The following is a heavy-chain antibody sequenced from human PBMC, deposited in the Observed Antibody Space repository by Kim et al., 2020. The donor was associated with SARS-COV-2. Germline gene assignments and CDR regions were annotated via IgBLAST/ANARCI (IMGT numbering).Heavy chain of an antibody. V-gene: IGHV3-23*01. CDR2: ISGSGGST. J-gene: IGHJ4*02. Sequence: GGSLRLSCAASGFTFSSYAMSWVRQAPGKGLEWVSAISGSGGSTYYADSVKGRFTISRDNSKNTLYLQMNSLRAEDTAVYYCAKEGRTARVTGTTFGSHFDYWGQGTLVTVSS. CDR3: AKEGRTARVTGTTFGSHFDY. CDR1: GFTFSSYA. D-gene: IGHD1-7*01.